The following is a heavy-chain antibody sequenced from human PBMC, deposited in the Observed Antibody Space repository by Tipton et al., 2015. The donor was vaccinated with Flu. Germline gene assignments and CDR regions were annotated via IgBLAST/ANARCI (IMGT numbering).Heavy chain of an antibody. CDR1: GFTFSRYA. J-gene: IGHJ4*02. CDR2: ISGGGAIT. CDR3: AKVIPELVAGLDY. D-gene: IGHD2-15*01. V-gene: IGHV3-23*01. Sequence: GSLRLSCEASGFTFSRYAMSWVRQASGKGLEWVSAISGGGAITYFADSVKGRFTISRDNSKNTLVLQMNSLRAEDTAVYYCAKVIPELVAGLDYWGQGTLVTVSS.